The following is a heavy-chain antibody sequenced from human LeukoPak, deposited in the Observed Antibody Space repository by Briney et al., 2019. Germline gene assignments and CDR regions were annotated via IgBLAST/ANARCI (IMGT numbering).Heavy chain of an antibody. V-gene: IGHV3-23*01. D-gene: IGHD3-10*01. CDR3: AKDRAQTPLKY. CDR2: ISGSGGST. Sequence: GGSLRHSCAGSGFTFSTYAMSRVRQAPGKGLEWVSGISGSGGSTYYADSVKGRSTISRDNSKNTLYLQMNSLRAEDTAVYYCAKDRAQTPLKYWGQGTLVTVSS. J-gene: IGHJ4*02. CDR1: GFTFSTYA.